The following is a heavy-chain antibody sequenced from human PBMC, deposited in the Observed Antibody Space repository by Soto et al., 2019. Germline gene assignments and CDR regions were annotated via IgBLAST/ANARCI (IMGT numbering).Heavy chain of an antibody. CDR2: IYPGDSDT. D-gene: IGHD3-10*01. CDR3: ARLPGVRGVFDGFNV. CDR1: GYSFAGYW. Sequence: SLKISCKGSGYSFAGYWIGWVRQMPGKGLDWMGVIYPGDSDTRYSPSFHGQVTIPADKSISTAYLQWSSLKASDTAMYFCARLPGVRGVFDGFNVWGQGTMVTVSS. V-gene: IGHV5-51*01. J-gene: IGHJ3*01.